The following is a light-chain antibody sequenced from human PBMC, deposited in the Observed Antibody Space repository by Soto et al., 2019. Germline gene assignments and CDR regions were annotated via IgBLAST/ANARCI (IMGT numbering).Light chain of an antibody. V-gene: IGKV1-39*01. J-gene: IGKJ1*01. CDR1: QRVLFY. Sequence: DIQMTQSPSSLSASVGDRVTITCRTSQRVLFYLNWYQQKPGKAPHLVIHAASNLRPGVPSRFSGSGSGTDFTLTINNLQPEDTATYFCQQTVDRPDTFGQGTTVEIK. CDR2: AAS. CDR3: QQTVDRPDT.